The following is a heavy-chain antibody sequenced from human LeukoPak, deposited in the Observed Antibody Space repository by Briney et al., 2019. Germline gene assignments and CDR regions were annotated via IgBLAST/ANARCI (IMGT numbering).Heavy chain of an antibody. CDR1: GFPFSTYA. J-gene: IGHJ3*02. CDR3: ARDWTKGLDDAFDI. Sequence: GGSPRLSCAASGFPFSTYAIHWVRQAPGKGLEWVAVISHDENNKYYADSVRGRFTISRDNAKNSLYLQMNSLRAEDTAVYYCARDWTKGLDDAFDIWGQGTMVTVSS. CDR2: ISHDENNK. V-gene: IGHV3-30-3*01. D-gene: IGHD3/OR15-3a*01.